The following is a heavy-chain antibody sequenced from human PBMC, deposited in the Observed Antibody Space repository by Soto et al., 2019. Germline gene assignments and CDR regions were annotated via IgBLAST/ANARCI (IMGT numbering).Heavy chain of an antibody. V-gene: IGHV1-69*02. Sequence: QVQLVQSGAEVKKPGSSVKVSCKASGGTFSSYTISWVRQAPGQGLEWMGRIIPILGIANYAQKFQGRVTITADKSTSTAYMELSILRSEDTAVYYCARSRVDTAMVTFRPSPRYCYFELWGRGTLVTVSS. CDR2: IIPILGIA. D-gene: IGHD5-18*01. CDR1: GGTFSSYT. CDR3: ARSRVDTAMVTFRPSPRYCYFEL. J-gene: IGHJ2*01.